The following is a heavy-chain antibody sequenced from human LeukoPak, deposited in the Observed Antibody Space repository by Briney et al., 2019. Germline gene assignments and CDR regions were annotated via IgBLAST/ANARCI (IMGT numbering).Heavy chain of an antibody. Sequence: SETLSLTCTVSGGSISSYYWSWIRLPPGKGLEWIGYIYYSGSTYYNPSLKSRVTISLDTSKNQFSLQLNSVTPEDTAVYYCARGPTYDFWSGDQPTYFDYWGQGTLVTVSS. CDR2: IYYSGST. CDR3: ARGPTYDFWSGDQPTYFDY. CDR1: GGSISSYY. J-gene: IGHJ4*02. V-gene: IGHV4-59*06. D-gene: IGHD3-3*01.